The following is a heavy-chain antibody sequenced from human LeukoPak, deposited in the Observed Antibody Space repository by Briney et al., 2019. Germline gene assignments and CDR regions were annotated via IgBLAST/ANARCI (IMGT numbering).Heavy chain of an antibody. J-gene: IGHJ4*02. V-gene: IGHV3-7*01. CDR2: IKQDGSEK. D-gene: IGHD2-15*01. CDR1: GFTFSSYW. CDR3: TRDTGCSGGTCYSFYDY. Sequence: PGGSLRLSCAASGFTFSSYWVAWVRQAPGKGLEWVANIKQDGSEKYVDSVKGRFTISRDNAKNSLYLQMNSLRAEDTAVYYCTRDTGCSGGTCYSFYDYWGQGTLVTVSS.